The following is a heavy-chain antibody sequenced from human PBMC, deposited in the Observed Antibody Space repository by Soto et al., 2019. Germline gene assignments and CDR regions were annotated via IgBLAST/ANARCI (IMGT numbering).Heavy chain of an antibody. CDR1: GGSFSGYY. CDR3: ARVRGITTKRYFDL. Sequence: QVQLQQWGAGLLKPSETLSLTCAVYGGSFSGYYWSWIRQPPGKGLEWIGEINHSGSTNYNPSLKSRVTISVDTSKNQFSLKLSSVTAADTAVYYCARVRGITTKRYFDLWGRGTLVTVSS. J-gene: IGHJ2*01. V-gene: IGHV4-34*01. D-gene: IGHD3-10*01. CDR2: INHSGST.